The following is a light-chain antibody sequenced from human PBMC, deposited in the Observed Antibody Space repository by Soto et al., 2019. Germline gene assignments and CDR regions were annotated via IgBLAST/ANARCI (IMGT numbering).Light chain of an antibody. CDR3: QQYYSTPII. Sequence: DIVMTQSPDSLAVSLGERATINCKSSQSVLYSSNNKNYLAWYQQKPGQPPKLLIYWASTRESGVPDRFSGSGSGTDFTLTISSLQAEDGAVYYCQQYYSTPIIFGQGTRLEIK. CDR1: QSVLYSSNNKNY. CDR2: WAS. V-gene: IGKV4-1*01. J-gene: IGKJ5*01.